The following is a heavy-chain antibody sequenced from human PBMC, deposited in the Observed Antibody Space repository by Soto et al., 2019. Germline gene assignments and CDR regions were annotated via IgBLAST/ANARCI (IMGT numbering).Heavy chain of an antibody. J-gene: IGHJ3*02. V-gene: IGHV2-5*02. CDR2: IYWDDDK. Sequence: QITLKESGPTLVKPTQTLTLTCTFSGFSPSTSGVGVGWIRQPPGKALEWLALIYWDDDKRYSPSLKSRLTITKDTSKNQVVLTMTNMDPVDTATYYCAAVAGTLYAFDIWGQGTMVTVSS. CDR1: GFSPSTSGVG. D-gene: IGHD6-19*01. CDR3: AAVAGTLYAFDI.